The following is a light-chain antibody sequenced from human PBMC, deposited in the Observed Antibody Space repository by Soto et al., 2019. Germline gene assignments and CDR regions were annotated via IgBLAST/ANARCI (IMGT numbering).Light chain of an antibody. V-gene: IGKV4-1*01. Sequence: DIVMTQSPDSLAVSLGERATINCKSSQSVSYSSDKRNCLAWYQQKPGLPPKLLIYWASTRESGVPDRFSGTVSGTDFTLTISSLQAKDVAVYYCQQYYSSPLTFGGGTKVEIK. J-gene: IGKJ4*01. CDR3: QQYYSSPLT. CDR2: WAS. CDR1: QSVSYSSDKRNC.